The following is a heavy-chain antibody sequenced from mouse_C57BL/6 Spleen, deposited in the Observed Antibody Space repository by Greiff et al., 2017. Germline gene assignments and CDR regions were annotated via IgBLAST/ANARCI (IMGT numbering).Heavy chain of an antibody. D-gene: IGHD4-1*01. Sequence: EVKLMESGGGLVKPGGSLKLSCAASGFTFSDYGMHWVRQAPEKGLEWVAYISSGSSTIYYADTVKGRFTISRDNAKNTLFLQMTSLRSEDTAMYYCATNSNWYFDYWGQGTTLTVSS. CDR2: ISSGSSTI. V-gene: IGHV5-17*01. CDR3: ATNSNWYFDY. J-gene: IGHJ2*01. CDR1: GFTFSDYG.